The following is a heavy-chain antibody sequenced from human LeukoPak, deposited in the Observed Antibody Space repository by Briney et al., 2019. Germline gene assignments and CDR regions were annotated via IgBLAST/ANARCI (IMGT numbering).Heavy chain of an antibody. CDR2: IYYSGST. Sequence: SETLSLTCTVSGGSISSHYRSWIRQPPGKGLEWIGYIYYSGSTNYNPSLKSRVTISVDTSKNQFSLKLSSVTAADTAVYYCARAPEVGATGYYYYYMDVWGKGTTVTVSS. V-gene: IGHV4-59*11. D-gene: IGHD1-26*01. CDR3: ARAPEVGATGYYYYYMDV. J-gene: IGHJ6*03. CDR1: GGSISSHY.